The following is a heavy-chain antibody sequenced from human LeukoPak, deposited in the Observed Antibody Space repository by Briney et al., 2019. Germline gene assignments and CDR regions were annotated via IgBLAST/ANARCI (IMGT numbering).Heavy chain of an antibody. D-gene: IGHD3-22*01. Sequence: GASVKVSCKASGYTFTSYGISWVRQAPGQGLEWMGWINAGNGNTKYSQKFQGRVTITRDTSASTAYMELSSLRSEDTAVYYCARGDYDSSGYYPPNPYYYYYYYGMDVWGQGTTVTVSS. J-gene: IGHJ6*02. V-gene: IGHV1-3*01. CDR1: GYTFTSYG. CDR3: ARGDYDSSGYYPPNPYYYYYYYGMDV. CDR2: INAGNGNT.